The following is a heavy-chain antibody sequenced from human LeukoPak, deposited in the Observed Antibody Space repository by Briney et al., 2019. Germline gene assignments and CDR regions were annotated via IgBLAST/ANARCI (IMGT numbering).Heavy chain of an antibody. V-gene: IGHV3-11*01. CDR2: ISSSGITT. CDR1: GFTFSDYY. CDR3: ARDQYGLGYGSLFDY. J-gene: IGHJ4*02. D-gene: IGHD3-10*01. Sequence: GGSLRLSCAASGFTFSDYYMTWIRQAPGKGLEGVSYISSSGITTYYADSVKGRFTISRDNAKKSLYLEMNSLRAEDTAGYYCARDQYGLGYGSLFDYWGQGTLVTVSS.